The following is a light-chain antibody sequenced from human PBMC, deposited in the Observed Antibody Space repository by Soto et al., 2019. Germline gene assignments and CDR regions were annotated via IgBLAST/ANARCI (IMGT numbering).Light chain of an antibody. V-gene: IGLV1-40*01. CDR1: SSNIGAGYD. CDR3: QSYDSSLSGVV. J-gene: IGLJ2*01. CDR2: SNT. Sequence: QAVVTQPPSVSGAPGQRVTISCTGSSSNIGAGYDVHWYQQLPGTAPKLLIYSNTNRPSGVPDRFSGSKSDTSASLAITGLQAEDEADYYCQSYDSSLSGVVFGGGTKVTVL.